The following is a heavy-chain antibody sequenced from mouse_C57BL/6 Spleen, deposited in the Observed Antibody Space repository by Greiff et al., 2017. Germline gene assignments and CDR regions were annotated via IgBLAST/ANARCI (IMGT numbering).Heavy chain of an antibody. J-gene: IGHJ3*01. CDR2: IHPSSGST. V-gene: IGHV1-64*01. CDR3: ARAGDDYGGAWFAY. D-gene: IGHD2-4*01. CDR1: GYTFTSYW. Sequence: QVQLQQPGAELVKPGASVKLSCKASGYTFTSYWMRWVKQRPGHGLEWIGMIHPSSGSTNYNEKFKSKATLTVDKSSSTAYMQLSSLTSEDAAVYYCARAGDDYGGAWFAYWGQGTLVTVSA.